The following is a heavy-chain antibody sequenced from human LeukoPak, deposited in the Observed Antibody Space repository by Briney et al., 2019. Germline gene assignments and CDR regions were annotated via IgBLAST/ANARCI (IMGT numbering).Heavy chain of an antibody. CDR2: ITGSGGST. D-gene: IGHD3-10*01. Sequence: GGSLRLSCAASGFTFSSYAMTWVRQAPGKGLEWVSTITGSGGSTYYADSVKGRFTISRDNSKNTLYLQMNSLRAEDTAVYYCARAVYGNYGYMDVWGKGTTVTISS. CDR1: GFTFSSYA. J-gene: IGHJ6*03. CDR3: ARAVYGNYGYMDV. V-gene: IGHV3-23*01.